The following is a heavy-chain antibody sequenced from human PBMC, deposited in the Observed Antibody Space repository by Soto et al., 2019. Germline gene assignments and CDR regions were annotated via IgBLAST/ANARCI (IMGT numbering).Heavy chain of an antibody. Sequence: SVKVSCKASGYTFTSYDINWVRQATGQGLEWMGWMNPNSGNTGYAQKFQGRVTMTRNTSISTAYMELSSLRSEDTAVYYCARGSPYGSGFYYYYGMDVWGQGTTVTVSS. V-gene: IGHV1-8*01. CDR1: GYTFTSYD. CDR3: ARGSPYGSGFYYYYGMDV. J-gene: IGHJ6*02. CDR2: MNPNSGNT. D-gene: IGHD3-10*01.